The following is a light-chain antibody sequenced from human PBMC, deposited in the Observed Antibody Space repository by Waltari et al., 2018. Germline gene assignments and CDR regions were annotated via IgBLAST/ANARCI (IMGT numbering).Light chain of an antibody. CDR3: QQSFGAPLT. J-gene: IGKJ4*01. CDR1: QSISTY. CDR2: GAS. V-gene: IGKV1-39*01. Sequence: DIQMTQSPSSLSASVPDTAPITCRPSQSISTYVIWYQQKPGKAPQLLIYGASTLQSGVPSRFRGSGSGTDFTLTITSLQPEDFATYYCQQSFGAPLTFGGGTKVEIK.